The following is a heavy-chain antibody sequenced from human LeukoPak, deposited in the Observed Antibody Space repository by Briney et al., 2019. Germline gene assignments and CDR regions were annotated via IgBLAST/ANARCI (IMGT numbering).Heavy chain of an antibody. J-gene: IGHJ4*02. CDR3: VSGFLQWLY. D-gene: IGHD3-3*01. CDR2: TNPDGSIK. CDR1: GFIFGGYW. V-gene: IGHV3-7*01. Sequence: GGSLRLSCAASGFIFGGYWMSWVRQAPGRGLEWVANTNPDGSIKYYVDSVNGRFTISRDNAKNSLYLQMNSLRAEDTAVYYCVSGFLQWLYWGQGNLVTVSS.